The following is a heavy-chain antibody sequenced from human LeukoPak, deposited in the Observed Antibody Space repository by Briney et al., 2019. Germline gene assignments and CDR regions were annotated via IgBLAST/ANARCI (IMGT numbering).Heavy chain of an antibody. Sequence: GGSLRLSCAASGFAVSTYSMNCVRQRPGKGLEWVSYISSSSSMIYYADSVKGRFTISRDNAKNSLYLQMNSLRAEDTAVYYCAREADYALDYSGQGTLVSVSS. CDR2: ISSSSSMI. CDR1: GFAVSTYS. CDR3: AREADYALDY. V-gene: IGHV3-48*01. D-gene: IGHD4-17*01. J-gene: IGHJ4*02.